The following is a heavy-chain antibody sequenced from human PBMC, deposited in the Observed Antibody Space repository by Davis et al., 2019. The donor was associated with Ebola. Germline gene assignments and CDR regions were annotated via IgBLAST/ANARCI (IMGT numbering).Heavy chain of an antibody. D-gene: IGHD4-23*01. Sequence: ASVKVSCKASGYTFTNYGINWVRQTPGQGLEWMGWISTYYDNTNYVQRFQGRVILTTDTSTSTAYMELRSLGYDDTAVYYCARDGKPGYFIEYWGQGTLVTVSS. V-gene: IGHV1-18*01. CDR2: ISTYYDNT. CDR3: ARDGKPGYFIEY. J-gene: IGHJ4*02. CDR1: GYTFTNYG.